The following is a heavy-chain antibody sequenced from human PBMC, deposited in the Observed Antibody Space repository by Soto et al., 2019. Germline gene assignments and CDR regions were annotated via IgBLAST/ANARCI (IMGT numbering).Heavy chain of an antibody. V-gene: IGHV3-23*01. CDR2: ISDPGTST. Sequence: PGESLKISCAASGFTVGNYAMNWVRQATGKGLEWISAISDPGTSTYYANSVKGRFSMSRDNSKNTLFLQMNRLRADDTAVYFCAKSLVTPSDAFDLWGRGTLVTVSS. CDR1: GFTVGNYA. CDR3: AKSLVTPSDAFDL. J-gene: IGHJ3*01. D-gene: IGHD2-21*02.